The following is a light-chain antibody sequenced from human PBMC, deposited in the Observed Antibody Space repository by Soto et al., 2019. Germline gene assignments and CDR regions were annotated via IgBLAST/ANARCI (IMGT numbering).Light chain of an antibody. CDR2: AAS. J-gene: IGKJ2*01. CDR1: QSVSSN. Sequence: EIATTQSPATLSVSPGERGTLSCRASQSVSSNLACYQQKPGQAPRLLIYAASARATGIPARFSGSGSGTDFTLTISSLQSEDFAVYYCQQYNNWPYTFGQGTKVDIK. CDR3: QQYNNWPYT. V-gene: IGKV3-15*01.